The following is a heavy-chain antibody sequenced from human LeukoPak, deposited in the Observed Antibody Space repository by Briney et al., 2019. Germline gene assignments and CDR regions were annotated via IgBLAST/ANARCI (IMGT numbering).Heavy chain of an antibody. CDR3: ARGGFGEQLPLDY. D-gene: IGHD3-10*01. V-gene: IGHV4-31*03. CDR2: IYYSGST. CDR1: GDSISSGGYY. Sequence: SETLSLTCTVSGDSISSGGYYWSWIRQHPGKGLEWIGYIYYSGSTNYNPSLKSRVTISVDTSKNQFSLKLSSVTAADTAVYYCARGGFGEQLPLDYWGQGTLVTVSS. J-gene: IGHJ4*02.